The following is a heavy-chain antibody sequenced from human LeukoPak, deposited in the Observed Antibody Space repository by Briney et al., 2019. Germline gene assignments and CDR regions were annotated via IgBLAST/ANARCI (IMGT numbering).Heavy chain of an antibody. CDR3: ARDLGIYCTSTSCPPDY. CDR2: INPNSGGT. CDR1: GYAFTDYF. D-gene: IGHD2-2*01. J-gene: IGHJ4*02. V-gene: IGHV1-2*02. Sequence: GASVKVSGKASGYAFTDYFMHWGGQAPGQGLEWMGWINPNSGGTNYAQKFQGRVTMTRDTSISTAYMELSSLRSDDTAVYYCARDLGIYCTSTSCPPDYWGQGTLVTVSS.